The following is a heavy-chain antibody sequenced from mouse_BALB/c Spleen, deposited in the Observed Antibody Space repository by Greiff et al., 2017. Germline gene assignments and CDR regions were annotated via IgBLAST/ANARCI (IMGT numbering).Heavy chain of an antibody. Sequence: EVMLVESGGGLVQPGGSLRLSCATSGFTFTDYYMSWVRQPPGKALEWLGFIRNKANGYTTEYSASVKGRFTISRDNSQSILYLQMNTLRAEDSATYYCARDPPLDWYFDVWGAGTTVTVSS. V-gene: IGHV7-3*02. CDR1: GFTFTDYY. D-gene: IGHD4-1*01. CDR2: IRNKANGYTT. J-gene: IGHJ1*01. CDR3: ARDPPLDWYFDV.